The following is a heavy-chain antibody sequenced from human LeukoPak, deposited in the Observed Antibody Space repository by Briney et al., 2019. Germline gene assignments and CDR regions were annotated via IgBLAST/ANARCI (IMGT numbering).Heavy chain of an antibody. V-gene: IGHV3-21*01. Sequence: GGSLRLSCAPSGFTFSSYSMNWVRQAPGKGLEGVSSISSSSSYIYYAASVKGRFTISRDNGKNSLYLQMNSLRAEDTAVYYCARDLIAAAGTSPDYWGQGTLVTVSS. CDR1: GFTFSSYS. D-gene: IGHD6-13*01. J-gene: IGHJ4*02. CDR3: ARDLIAAAGTSPDY. CDR2: ISSSSSYI.